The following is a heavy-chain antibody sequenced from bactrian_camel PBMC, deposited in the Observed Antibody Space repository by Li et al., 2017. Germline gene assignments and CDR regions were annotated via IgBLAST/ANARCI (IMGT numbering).Heavy chain of an antibody. CDR2: IDSRGRP. CDR1: GATYAFYC. J-gene: IGHJ6*01. D-gene: IGHD2*01. Sequence: HVQLVESGGGSVQAGGSLRLECVVSGATYAFYCMGWFRQGADKEREGVAAIDSRGRPSYADSVKGRFTISRDNAKNTVYLQMNSLKPEDTAMYYCAATYLTCSLVERDFSYWTQGTQVTVS. V-gene: IGHV3S53*01. CDR3: AATYLTCSLVERDFSY.